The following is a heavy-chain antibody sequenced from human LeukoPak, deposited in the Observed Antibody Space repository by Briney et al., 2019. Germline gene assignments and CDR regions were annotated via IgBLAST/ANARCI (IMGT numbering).Heavy chain of an antibody. CDR1: GFTFDDYG. Sequence: GGSLRLSCAASGFTFDDYGMSWVRQAPGKGLEWVSGINWNGGSTGYADSVKGRFTISRDNAKNSLYLQMNSLRAEDTAVYYCARSDHYYDIKVHDYWGQGTLVTVSS. CDR3: ARSDHYYDIKVHDY. J-gene: IGHJ4*02. CDR2: INWNGGST. V-gene: IGHV3-20*04. D-gene: IGHD3-22*01.